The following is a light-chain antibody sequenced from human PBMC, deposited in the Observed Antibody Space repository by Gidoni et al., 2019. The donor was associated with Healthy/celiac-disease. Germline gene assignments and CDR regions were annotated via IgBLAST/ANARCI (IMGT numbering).Light chain of an antibody. CDR2: SKN. Sequence: QSVLTQPPSASGTPGQRVTISCSGSSSNIGTNTVNWYQLLPGTAPKLLSYSKNQRPSGVPDRFSGSKSGTSASLAISGLQSEDEADYYYATWDDRLNGRVFGGGTKLTVL. CDR1: SSNIGTNT. J-gene: IGLJ3*02. V-gene: IGLV1-44*01. CDR3: ATWDDRLNGRV.